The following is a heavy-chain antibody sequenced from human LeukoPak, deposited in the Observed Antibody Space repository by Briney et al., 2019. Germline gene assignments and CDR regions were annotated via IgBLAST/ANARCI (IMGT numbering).Heavy chain of an antibody. D-gene: IGHD4-23*01. CDR2: ISYDGSNK. J-gene: IGHJ4*02. Sequence: GGSLRLSCAASGFTFSSYGMHWVRQAPGKGLEWVAVISYDGSNKYYADSVKGRFTISRDNSKNTLYLQMNSLRAEDTAVYYCAKDDSPTTVVTPLSYWGQGTLVTVSP. V-gene: IGHV3-30*18. CDR1: GFTFSSYG. CDR3: AKDDSPTTVVTPLSY.